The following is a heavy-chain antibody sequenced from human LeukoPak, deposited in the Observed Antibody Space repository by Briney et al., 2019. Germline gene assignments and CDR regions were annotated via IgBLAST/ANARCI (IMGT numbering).Heavy chain of an antibody. D-gene: IGHD4-17*01. CDR3: AIDILALEGDYLFDY. J-gene: IGHJ4*02. CDR2: IIPIFGTA. Sequence: SVKVSCKASGGTFSSYAISWVRQAPGQGLEWMGRIIPIFGTANYAQKFQGRVTITTDESTSTAYMELSSPRSEDTAVYYCAIDILALEGDYLFDYWGQGTLVSVSS. CDR1: GGTFSSYA. V-gene: IGHV1-69*05.